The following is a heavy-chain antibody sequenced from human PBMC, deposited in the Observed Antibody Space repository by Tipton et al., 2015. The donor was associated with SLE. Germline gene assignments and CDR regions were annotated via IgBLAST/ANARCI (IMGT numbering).Heavy chain of an antibody. CDR2: IKQDGSEK. D-gene: IGHD4-17*01. V-gene: IGHV3-7*01. CDR1: GFTFSSYW. CDR3: AKDLRGDYTLAY. J-gene: IGHJ4*02. Sequence: SLRLSCAASGFTFSSYWMSWVRQAPGKGLEWVANIKQDGSEKYYADSVKGRFTISRDNSKNTLYLQMNSLRTDDTAVYYCAKDLRGDYTLAYWGQGTLVTVSS.